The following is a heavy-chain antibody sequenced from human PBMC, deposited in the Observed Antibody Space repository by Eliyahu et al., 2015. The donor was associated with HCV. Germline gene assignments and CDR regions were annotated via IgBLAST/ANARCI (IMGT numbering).Heavy chain of an antibody. CDR3: AKDSLIEVVSSMNWFDP. Sequence: EVQVSESGGGLVQPGGSLRLSCAASGFTFRNYAMSWVRQAPGKGLEWVSAITGGGGSTYYADSVKGRFTASRDNSKNTLYLQMNSLRAEDTALYYCAKDSLIEVVSSMNWFDPWGQGTLVTVSS. V-gene: IGHV3-23*01. J-gene: IGHJ5*02. CDR2: ITGGGGST. D-gene: IGHD2-21*01. CDR1: GFTFRNYA.